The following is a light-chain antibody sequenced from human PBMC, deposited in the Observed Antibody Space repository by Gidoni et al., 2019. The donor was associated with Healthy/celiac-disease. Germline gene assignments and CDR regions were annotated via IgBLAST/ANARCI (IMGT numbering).Light chain of an antibody. CDR3: QQYNNWPPWT. CDR2: GAS. Sequence: EIVMTQSPATLSVSPGERATLSCRASQSVSSNLAWYQQKPGQAPRRLIYGASTRATGIPARFSGSGSGTEFTLTISSLQSEEFAVYYCQQYNNWPPWTFGQXTKVEIK. V-gene: IGKV3-15*01. CDR1: QSVSSN. J-gene: IGKJ1*01.